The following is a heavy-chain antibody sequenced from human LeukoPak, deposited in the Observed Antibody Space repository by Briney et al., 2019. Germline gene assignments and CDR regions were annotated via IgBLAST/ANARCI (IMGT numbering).Heavy chain of an antibody. CDR3: ATYSGAHHKTFDD. CDR2: IKQDESEK. V-gene: IGHV3-7*03. CDR1: GFTFSSYW. J-gene: IGHJ4*02. D-gene: IGHD1-26*01. Sequence: AGGSLRLSCAASGFTFSSYWMSWVRQAPGKGLEWVANIKQDESEKDYVDSVKGRFTISRDNAKNSLYLQMSSLRAEDTAVYYCATYSGAHHKTFDDWGQGTLVTVSS.